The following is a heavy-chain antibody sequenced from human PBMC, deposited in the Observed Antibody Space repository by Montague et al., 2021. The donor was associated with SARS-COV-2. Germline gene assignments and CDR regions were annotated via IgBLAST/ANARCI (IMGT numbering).Heavy chain of an antibody. Sequence: SLRLSCAASGFTFRNYWMSWVRQAPGKGLEWVANIKFDEIETHYVDSVRGRFTVSRDNARNSLLLQMNSLRAEDTGVYYCARSDIVIRAPDNPWGLDFDYWGQGTLVTVSS. CDR3: ARSDIVIRAPDNPWGLDFDY. V-gene: IGHV3-7*01. J-gene: IGHJ4*02. CDR1: GFTFRNYW. CDR2: IKFDEIET. D-gene: IGHD2-21*01.